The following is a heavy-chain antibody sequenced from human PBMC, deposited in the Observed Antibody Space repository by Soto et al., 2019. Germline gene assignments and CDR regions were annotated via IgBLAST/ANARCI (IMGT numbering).Heavy chain of an antibody. CDR2: IYYSGST. Sequence: QVQLQEPGPGLVKPSQTLSLTCTVSGGSISSGGYYWSWIRQHPGKGLEWIGYIYYSGSTYYNPSLKSRVTLSVDTSKNQFSLKLSSVTAADTAVYYCARGGIVVVVAARDAFDIWGQGTMVTVSS. J-gene: IGHJ3*02. D-gene: IGHD2-15*01. CDR1: GGSISSGGYY. V-gene: IGHV4-31*03. CDR3: ARGGIVVVVAARDAFDI.